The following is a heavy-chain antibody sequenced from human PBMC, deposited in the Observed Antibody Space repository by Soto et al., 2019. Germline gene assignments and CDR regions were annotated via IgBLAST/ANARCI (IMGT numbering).Heavy chain of an antibody. V-gene: IGHV4-30-4*01. D-gene: IGHD2-15*01. CDR1: GASISSGDYY. J-gene: IGHJ5*02. Sequence: PSETLSLTCTVSGASISSGDYYWSWIRQPPGKGLEWIGYIYHSGRTYYNPSLKSRVTISVGTSRNQFSLTLSSVAAADTAVYYCARVPVTATSAHYPNWFDPWGQGTLVTVSS. CDR3: ARVPVTATSAHYPNWFDP. CDR2: IYHSGRT.